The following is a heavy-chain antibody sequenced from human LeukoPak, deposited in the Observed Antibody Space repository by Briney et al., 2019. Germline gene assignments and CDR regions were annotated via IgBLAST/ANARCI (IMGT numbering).Heavy chain of an antibody. Sequence: ASVKVSCKASGYTFTTYDINWVRQATGQGLEWMGWMNPNSGNTGYAQKFQGRVTMTRNTSMSTAYMELGSLRSEDTAVYYCARANYYGSGKKDLDYWGQGTLVTASS. CDR1: GYTFTTYD. D-gene: IGHD3-10*01. V-gene: IGHV1-8*01. CDR3: ARANYYGSGKKDLDY. J-gene: IGHJ4*02. CDR2: MNPNSGNT.